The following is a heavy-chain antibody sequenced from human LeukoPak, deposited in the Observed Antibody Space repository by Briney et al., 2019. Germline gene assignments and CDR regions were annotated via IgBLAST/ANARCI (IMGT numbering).Heavy chain of an antibody. J-gene: IGHJ4*02. CDR3: ARASNYYDSSGYEGGFDY. V-gene: IGHV1-18*01. CDR1: GYTFTSYG. CDR2: ISAYNGNT. Sequence: ASVKVSCKASGYTFTSYGISWVRQAPGQGLEWMGWISAYNGNTNYAQKLQGRVTMTTDTSTSTAYMELSSLRSEDTAVYYCARASNYYDSSGYEGGFDYWGQGTLVTVSS. D-gene: IGHD3-22*01.